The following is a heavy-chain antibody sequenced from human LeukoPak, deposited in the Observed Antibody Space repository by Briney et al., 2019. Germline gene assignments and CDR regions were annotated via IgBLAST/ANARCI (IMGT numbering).Heavy chain of an antibody. Sequence: GGSLRLSCAASGFTFSSYAMSWVRQAPGKGLEWVSAISGSGGSTYYADSVKGRFTISRDNAKNSLYLQMNSLRAEDTAVYYCARLGYSSSWYDWPPGVFGTEYFQHWGQGTLVTVSS. D-gene: IGHD6-13*01. CDR3: ARLGYSSSWYDWPPGVFGTEYFQH. J-gene: IGHJ1*01. CDR2: ISGSGGST. CDR1: GFTFSSYA. V-gene: IGHV3-23*01.